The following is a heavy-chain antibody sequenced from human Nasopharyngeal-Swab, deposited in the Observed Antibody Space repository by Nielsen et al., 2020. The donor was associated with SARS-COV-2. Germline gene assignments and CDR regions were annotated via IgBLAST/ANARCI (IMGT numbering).Heavy chain of an antibody. J-gene: IGHJ6*03. CDR3: ARIIAAAGTVGYMDV. V-gene: IGHV4-39*01. D-gene: IGHD6-13*01. Sequence: RQAPGKGLEWIGSIYYSGSTYYNPSLKSRVTISVDTSKNQFSLKLSSVTAADTAVYYCARIIAAAGTVGYMDVWGKGTTVTVLL. CDR2: IYYSGST.